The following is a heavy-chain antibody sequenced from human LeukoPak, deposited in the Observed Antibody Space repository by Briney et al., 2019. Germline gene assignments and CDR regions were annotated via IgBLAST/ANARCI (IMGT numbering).Heavy chain of an antibody. J-gene: IGHJ4*02. D-gene: IGHD5-24*01. CDR1: GGSISTYY. V-gene: IGHV4-59*01. CDR2: FYYSGST. Sequence: PSETLSLTCTVSGGSISTYYWSWIRQPPGKGLEWIGYFYYSGSTNYNPSLKSRVTISVDTSKSQFSLKLSSVTAAGTAVYYCARQPFWLHLDYGARETLATVSS. CDR3: ARQPFWLHLDY.